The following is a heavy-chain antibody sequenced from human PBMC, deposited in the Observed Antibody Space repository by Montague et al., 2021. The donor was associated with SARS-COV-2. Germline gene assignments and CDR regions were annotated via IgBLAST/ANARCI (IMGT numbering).Heavy chain of an antibody. CDR2: IYYSGST. V-gene: IGHV4-39*07. CDR1: GGSISSSSYY. D-gene: IGHD6-6*01. J-gene: IGHJ4*02. CDR3: ARDLNEYSSSGGFDY. Sequence: SETLSLTCTVSGGSISSSSYYWGWIRQPPGKGLEWIGSIYYSGSTYYNPSLKSRVTISVDTSKNRFSLKLSPVTAADTAVYYCARDLNEYSSSGGFDYWGQGTLVTVSS.